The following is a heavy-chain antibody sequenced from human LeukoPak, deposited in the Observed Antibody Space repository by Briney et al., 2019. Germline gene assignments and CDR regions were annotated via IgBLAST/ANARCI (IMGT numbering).Heavy chain of an antibody. V-gene: IGHV3-9*01. CDR1: GFTFDDYA. J-gene: IGHJ4*02. Sequence: PGRSLRLSCAASGFTFDDYAMHWVRQAPGKGLEWVSGISRNSGSIGYADSVKGRFTISRDNAKNSLYLQMNSLRAEDTAFYYCAKDKVWDYYDSSGYYDYWGQGTLVTVSS. CDR3: AKDKVWDYYDSSGYYDY. CDR2: ISRNSGSI. D-gene: IGHD3-22*01.